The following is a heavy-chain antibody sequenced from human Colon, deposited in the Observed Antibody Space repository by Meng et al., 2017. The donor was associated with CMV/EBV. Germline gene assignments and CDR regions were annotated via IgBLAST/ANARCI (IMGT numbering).Heavy chain of an antibody. CDR3: ATDPSAVTTNY. CDR2: ISSDGRNK. D-gene: IGHD4-17*01. Sequence: GGSLRLSCAASGFSFSASSMHWVRQAPGKGLEYVSAISSDGRNKYYADSLKGRFTISRDNFKNTLYLEMGSLRPEDMAVYYCATDPSAVTTNYWGQGTLVIVSS. CDR1: GFSFSASS. J-gene: IGHJ4*02. V-gene: IGHV3-64*02.